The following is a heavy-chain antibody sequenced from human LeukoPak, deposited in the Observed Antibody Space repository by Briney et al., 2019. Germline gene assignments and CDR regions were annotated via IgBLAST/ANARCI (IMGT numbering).Heavy chain of an antibody. CDR3: AREHTSGYFDC. CDR2: IYYSGST. J-gene: IGHJ4*02. V-gene: IGHV4-31*03. CDR1: GGSISRAGYY. D-gene: IGHD6-19*01. Sequence: SQTLSLTCTVSGGSISRAGYYWSWIRQHPGKGLEWIGYIYYSGSTYCNPSLKSRVTISVDTSKSQFSLKLSSVTAADTAVYYCAREHTSGYFDCWGQGTLVTVSS.